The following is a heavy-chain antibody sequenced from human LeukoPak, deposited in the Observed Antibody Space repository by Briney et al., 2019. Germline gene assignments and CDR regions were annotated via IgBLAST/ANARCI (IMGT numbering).Heavy chain of an antibody. J-gene: IGHJ4*02. CDR3: ARAGYSYGTGYYFDY. CDR1: GGSISSYY. Sequence: SETLSLTCTVAGGSISSYYWSWVRLPPGKGLEWIGYIYYTGATYYNPSLKSRVTISLDTSKNQFSLKLSSVTAADAAVYYCARAGYSYGTGYYFDYWGQGALVTVSS. V-gene: IGHV4-59*01. CDR2: IYYTGAT. D-gene: IGHD5-18*01.